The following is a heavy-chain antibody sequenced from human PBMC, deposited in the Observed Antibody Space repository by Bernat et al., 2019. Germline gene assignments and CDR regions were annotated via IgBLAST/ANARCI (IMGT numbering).Heavy chain of an antibody. D-gene: IGHD3-3*01. CDR3: ARDSNPYYDFWSGYRNWFDP. Sequence: QVQLVESGGGVVQPGRSLRLSCAASGFTFSSYGMHWVRQAPGKGLEWVAVIWYDGSNKYYADSVKGRFTISRDNSKNTLYLQMNSLRAEDTAVYYCARDSNPYYDFWSGYRNWFDPWGREPWSPSPQ. V-gene: IGHV3-33*01. J-gene: IGHJ5*02. CDR1: GFTFSSYG. CDR2: IWYDGSNK.